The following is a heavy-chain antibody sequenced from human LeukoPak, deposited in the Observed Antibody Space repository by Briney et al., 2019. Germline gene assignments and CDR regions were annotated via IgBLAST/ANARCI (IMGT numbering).Heavy chain of an antibody. CDR3: ARGGRGVILTAPFDY. Sequence: SETLSLTCTVSGGSISSGGYYWSWIRQHPGKGLEWIGYIYYSGSTYYNPSLKSRVTISVDTSKNQFSLKLSSVTAADTAVYYCARGGRGVILTAPFDYWGQGTLVTVSS. V-gene: IGHV4-31*03. J-gene: IGHJ4*02. CDR1: GGSISSGGYY. D-gene: IGHD3-10*01. CDR2: IYYSGST.